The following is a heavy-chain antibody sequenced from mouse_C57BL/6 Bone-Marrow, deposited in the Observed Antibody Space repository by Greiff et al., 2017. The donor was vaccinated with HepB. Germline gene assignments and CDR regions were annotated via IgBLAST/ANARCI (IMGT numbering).Heavy chain of an antibody. CDR2: INYDGSST. V-gene: IGHV5-16*01. CDR1: GFTFSDYY. J-gene: IGHJ1*03. D-gene: IGHD1-1*01. CDR3: ARVNYGSSYGGYFDV. Sequence: EVQLVESEGGLVQPGSSMKLSCTASGFTFSDYYMAWVRQVPERGLEWVANINYDGSSTYYLDSLKSRFIISRDNAKNLLYLQMSSLKSEDTATYYCARVNYGSSYGGYFDVWGTGTTVTVSS.